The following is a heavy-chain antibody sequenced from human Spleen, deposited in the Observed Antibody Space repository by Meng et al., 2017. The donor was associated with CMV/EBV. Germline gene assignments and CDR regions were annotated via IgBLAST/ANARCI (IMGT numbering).Heavy chain of an antibody. V-gene: IGHV3-49*04. Sequence: GESLKISCTASGFTFGDYAMSWVRQAPGKGLEWVGFIRSKAYGGTTEYAASVKGRFTISRDDSKSIAYLQMNSLRAEDTAVYYCSRRGGGYWGQGTLVTVSS. CDR2: IRSKAYGGTT. D-gene: IGHD2-15*01. CDR3: SRRGGGY. J-gene: IGHJ4*02. CDR1: GFTFGDYA.